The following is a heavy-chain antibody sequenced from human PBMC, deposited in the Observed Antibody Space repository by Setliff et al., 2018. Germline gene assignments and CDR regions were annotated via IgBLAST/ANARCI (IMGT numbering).Heavy chain of an antibody. CDR2: INHYGST. V-gene: IGHV4-34*01. CDR1: GESFSNNY. D-gene: IGHD3-10*01. J-gene: IGHJ3*02. CDR3: ARRWNFGPYGSGIHDGFDM. Sequence: PSETLSLTCSVYGESFSNNYWSWIRQSPGKGLEWIGEINHYGSTSYKSSLKSRVTISVDTSKTQFSLKLSSVTAADTAVYYCARRWNFGPYGSGIHDGFDMWGQGTMVTVSS.